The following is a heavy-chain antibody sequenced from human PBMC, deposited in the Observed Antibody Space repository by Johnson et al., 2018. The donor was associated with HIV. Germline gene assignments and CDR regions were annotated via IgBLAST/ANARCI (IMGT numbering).Heavy chain of an antibody. J-gene: IGHJ3*02. CDR2: IWYDGSNK. CDR3: ARDRLREGYAFDI. CDR1: GFTFSSYG. D-gene: IGHD1-26*01. Sequence: QVQLVESGGGVVQPGRSLRLSCAASGFTFSSYGMHWVRQAPGKGLEWVAVIWYDGSNKYSADSVKGRFTISRDNSKNSLYLQMNRLRAEDTALYYCARDRLREGYAFDIWGQGIMVTVSS. V-gene: IGHV3-33*01.